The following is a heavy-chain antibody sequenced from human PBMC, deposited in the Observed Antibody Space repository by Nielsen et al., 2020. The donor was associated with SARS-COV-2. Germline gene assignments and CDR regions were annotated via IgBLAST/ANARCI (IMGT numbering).Heavy chain of an antibody. Sequence: GGSLRLSCAASGFTFDDYAMHWVRQAPGKGLEWVSGISWNSGSIGYADSVKGRFTISRDNAKNSLYLQMNSLRAEDTALYYCAKLTYYYDSSDYWGQGTLVTVPS. CDR1: GFTFDDYA. J-gene: IGHJ4*02. CDR2: ISWNSGSI. V-gene: IGHV3-9*01. D-gene: IGHD3-22*01. CDR3: AKLTYYYDSSDY.